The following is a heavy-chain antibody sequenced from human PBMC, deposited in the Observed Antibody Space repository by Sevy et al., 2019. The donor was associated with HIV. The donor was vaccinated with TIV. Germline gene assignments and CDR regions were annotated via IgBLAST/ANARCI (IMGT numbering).Heavy chain of an antibody. CDR3: ARASVTTVTTMDAFDI. V-gene: IGHV3-7*01. J-gene: IGHJ3*02. CDR2: IKQDGSEK. Sequence: GGSLRLSCAASGFTFSSYWMSWVRQAPGKGQEWVANIKQDGSEKYYVDSVKGRFTISRDNAKNSLYLQMNSLRAEDTAVYYCARASVTTVTTMDAFDIWGQGTMVTVSS. D-gene: IGHD4-17*01. CDR1: GFTFSSYW.